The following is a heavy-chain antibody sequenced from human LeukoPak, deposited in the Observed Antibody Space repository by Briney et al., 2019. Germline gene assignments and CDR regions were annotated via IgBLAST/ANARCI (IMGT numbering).Heavy chain of an antibody. CDR2: IYYSGST. J-gene: IGHJ4*02. CDR3: ARYTWLKGDYYFDY. Sequence: SETLSLTCTVSGGSISSSSYYGGWSRPPPGKGLEWIGSIYYSGSTYYNPSLKSRVTISVDTSKNQFSLKLSSVTAADTAVYYCARYTWLKGDYYFDYWGQGTLVTVSS. V-gene: IGHV4-39*01. CDR1: GGSISSSSYY. D-gene: IGHD3-16*01.